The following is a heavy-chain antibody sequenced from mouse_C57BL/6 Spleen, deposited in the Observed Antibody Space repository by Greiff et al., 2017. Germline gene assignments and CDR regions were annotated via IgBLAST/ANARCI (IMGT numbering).Heavy chain of an antibody. D-gene: IGHD2-3*01. V-gene: IGHV5-17*01. Sequence: EVQLVESGGGLVKPGGSLKLSCAASGFTFSDYGMHWVRQAPEKGLEWVAYISSGSSTIYSAATVKGRFTISRDNAKNHLFLQMTSLRSEDTAMYYCARDDRDYPFDYWGQGTTLTVSS. CDR1: GFTFSDYG. CDR3: ARDDRDYPFDY. CDR2: ISSGSSTI. J-gene: IGHJ2*01.